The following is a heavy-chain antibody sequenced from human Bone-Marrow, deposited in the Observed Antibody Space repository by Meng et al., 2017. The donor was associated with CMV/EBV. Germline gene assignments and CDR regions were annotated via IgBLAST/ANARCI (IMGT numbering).Heavy chain of an antibody. CDR2: IYYSGST. V-gene: IGHV4-31*03. D-gene: IGHD3-3*01. CDR1: GGSISSGGYY. CDR3: ARVPYDFWSGYYGLD. J-gene: IGHJ4*02. Sequence: SETLSLTCTVSGGSISSGGYYWSWIRQHPGKGLEWIGYIYYSGSTYYNPSLKSRVTISVDTSKNQFSLKLSSVTAADTAVYYCARVPYDFWSGYYGLDWGQGTLVTVSS.